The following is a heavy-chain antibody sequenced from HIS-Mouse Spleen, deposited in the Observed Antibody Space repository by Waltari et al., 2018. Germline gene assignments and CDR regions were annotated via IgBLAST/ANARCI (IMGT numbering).Heavy chain of an antibody. CDR3: AKDKHHAFDY. CDR1: GFTFSSYG. J-gene: IGHJ4*02. V-gene: IGHV3-30*18. Sequence: QVQLVESGGGVVQPGRSLRLSCAASGFTFSSYGMHWVRQAPGKGLGWWAVISDDGSNKYYADAVKGRFTISRDNSKNTLYLQMNSLRAEDTAVYYCAKDKHHAFDYWGQGTLVTVSS. CDR2: ISDDGSNK.